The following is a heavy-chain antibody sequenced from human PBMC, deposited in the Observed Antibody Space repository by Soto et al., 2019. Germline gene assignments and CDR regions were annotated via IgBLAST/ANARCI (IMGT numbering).Heavy chain of an antibody. CDR3: ARDLAAAGTDYYGMDV. J-gene: IGHJ6*02. V-gene: IGHV1-69*12. D-gene: IGHD6-13*01. CDR2: IIPIFGTA. CDR1: GGTFSSYA. Sequence: QVQLVQSGAEVKKPGSSVKVSCKASGGTFSSYAISWVRQAPGQGLEWMGGIIPIFGTANYAQKFQGRVTITADESTRTAYMELSSLRSEDTAVYYCARDLAAAGTDYYGMDVWGQGTTVTVSS.